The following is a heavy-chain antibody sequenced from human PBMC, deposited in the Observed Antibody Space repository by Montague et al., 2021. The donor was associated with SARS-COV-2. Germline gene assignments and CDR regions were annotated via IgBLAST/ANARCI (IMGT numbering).Heavy chain of an antibody. V-gene: IGHV3-13*01. Sequence: SLRLSCAASAFTVGSYDLRWVRQDIGKRLEWVSAITTDGDTFYPDSVKGRFTVSRDFAKNSLSLQMNSLRTGDTAVYYCVTLRDYGSGSYYDVWGQGTTVSVSS. CDR1: AFTVGSYD. J-gene: IGHJ6*02. CDR2: ITTDGDT. CDR3: VTLRDYGSGSYYDV. D-gene: IGHD3-10*01.